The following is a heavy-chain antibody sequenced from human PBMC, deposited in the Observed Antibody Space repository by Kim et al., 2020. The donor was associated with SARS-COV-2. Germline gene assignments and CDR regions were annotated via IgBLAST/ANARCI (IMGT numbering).Heavy chain of an antibody. V-gene: IGHV4-31*03. Sequence: SDTLSLTCTVSGGSISSGGYYWSWIRQHPGKGLEWIGYIYYSGSTYYNPSLKSRVTISVDTSKNQFSLKLSSVTAADTAVYYCARGRGYDILTGYYMGVRGYNWFDPWGQGTLVTVSS. D-gene: IGHD3-9*01. J-gene: IGHJ5*02. CDR1: GGSISSGGYY. CDR3: ARGRGYDILTGYYMGVRGYNWFDP. CDR2: IYYSGST.